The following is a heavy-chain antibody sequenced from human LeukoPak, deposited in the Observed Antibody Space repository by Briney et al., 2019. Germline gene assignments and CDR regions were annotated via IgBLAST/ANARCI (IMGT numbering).Heavy chain of an antibody. Sequence: PSETLSLTCTVSGGSILSHFWSWIRQPAGKGLEWIGRIDRSGNTYYNPSLKSRVTMSIDTSKNQLSLNLNSAAAADTAVYYCATSQSAKASSGVRVPTYYFDYWGQGALVTVSS. CDR3: ATSQSAKASSGVRVPTYYFDY. D-gene: IGHD2-8*01. CDR1: GGSILSHF. V-gene: IGHV4-4*07. J-gene: IGHJ4*02. CDR2: IDRSGNT.